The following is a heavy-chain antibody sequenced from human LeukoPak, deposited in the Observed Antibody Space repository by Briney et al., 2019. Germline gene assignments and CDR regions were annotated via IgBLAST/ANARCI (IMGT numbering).Heavy chain of an antibody. D-gene: IGHD6-19*01. Sequence: PSETLSLTCAVYGGSFSGYYWSWIRQPPGKGLEWIGEINHSGSTNYNPSLKSRVTISVDTSKNQFSLKLGSVTAADTAVYYCARQYSSGWYLNYWGQGTLVTVSS. J-gene: IGHJ4*02. CDR3: ARQYSSGWYLNY. V-gene: IGHV4-34*01. CDR1: GGSFSGYY. CDR2: INHSGST.